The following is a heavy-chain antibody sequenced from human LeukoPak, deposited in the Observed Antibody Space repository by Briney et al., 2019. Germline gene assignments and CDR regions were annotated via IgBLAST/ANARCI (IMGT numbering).Heavy chain of an antibody. D-gene: IGHD3-10*01. V-gene: IGHV3-30*18. Sequence: GGSLRLSCAASGFTFSSYGMHWVRQAPGKGLEWVAVISYDGRNKDYADSVKGRFTISRDNSKNTLYLQMDSLRAEDTAVYYCAKDRYGSGIGYFDYWGQGTLVTVSS. CDR3: AKDRYGSGIGYFDY. J-gene: IGHJ4*02. CDR1: GFTFSSYG. CDR2: ISYDGRNK.